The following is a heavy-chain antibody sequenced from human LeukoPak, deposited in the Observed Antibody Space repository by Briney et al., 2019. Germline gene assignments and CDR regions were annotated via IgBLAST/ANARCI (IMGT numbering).Heavy chain of an antibody. D-gene: IGHD1-7*01. Sequence: PSETLSLTCTVSGGSISSYYWSWIRQPPGKGLEWIGYIYYGGSTNYNPSLKSRVTISVDTSKNQFSLKLSSVTAADTAVYYCARNYLGGFDPWGQGTLVTVSS. CDR2: IYYGGST. V-gene: IGHV4-59*01. J-gene: IGHJ5*02. CDR3: ARNYLGGFDP. CDR1: GGSISSYY.